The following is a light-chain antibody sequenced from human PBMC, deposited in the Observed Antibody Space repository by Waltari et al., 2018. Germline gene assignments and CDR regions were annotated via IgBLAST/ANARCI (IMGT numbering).Light chain of an antibody. V-gene: IGKV3D-7*01. CDR2: GAS. J-gene: IGKJ1*01. Sequence: PGARVTRSYRTSQRVSSRHLTWYQQQPSQAARLLIYGASTRATSIPARFSGSGSVRDLTLNISSLQPEDFAVYYLGTFGQGTKVEIK. CDR1: QRVSSRH. CDR3: GT.